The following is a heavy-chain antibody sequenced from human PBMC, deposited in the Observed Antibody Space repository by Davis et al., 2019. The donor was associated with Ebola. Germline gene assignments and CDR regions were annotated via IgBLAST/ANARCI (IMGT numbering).Heavy chain of an antibody. CDR1: GFTFSSYA. CDR3: ARGRMVPAATHFDN. Sequence: GESLKISCAASGFTFSSYAMHWVRQAPGKGLEWVAVISYAGSNKYYADSVKGQFTISRDNSKNTLYLQMNSLRAEDTAVYYCARGRMVPAATHFDNWGQGTLVTVSS. CDR2: ISYAGSNK. J-gene: IGHJ4*02. V-gene: IGHV3-30-3*01. D-gene: IGHD2-2*01.